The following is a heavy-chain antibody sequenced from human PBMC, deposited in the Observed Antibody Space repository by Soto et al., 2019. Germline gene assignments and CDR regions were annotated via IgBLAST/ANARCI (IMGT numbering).Heavy chain of an antibody. V-gene: IGHV3-30-3*01. CDR3: ARVPSSSGRAHFDY. J-gene: IGHJ4*02. CDR1: GFTFSSYA. CDR2: ISYDGSNK. Sequence: GGSLILSCAASGFTFSSYAMHWVRQAPGKGLEWVAVISYDGSNKYYADSVKGRFTISRDNSKNTLYLQMNSLRAEDTAVYYCARVPSSSGRAHFDYWGQGTLVTGSS. D-gene: IGHD2-15*01.